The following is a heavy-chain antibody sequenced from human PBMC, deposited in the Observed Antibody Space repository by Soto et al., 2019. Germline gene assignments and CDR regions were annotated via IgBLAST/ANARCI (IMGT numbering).Heavy chain of an antibody. J-gene: IGHJ6*02. CDR3: AREGEMPYYYYGLDV. Sequence: GASVKVSCKASGYTFTRSGISWVRQAPGQGLELMGWISTYNGDTNYAQTFQGRVTMTTDTSTSTVHMEVRSLRSDDTAVYYCAREGEMPYYYYGLDVWGQGTTVTVSS. V-gene: IGHV1-18*01. D-gene: IGHD3-16*01. CDR1: GYTFTRSG. CDR2: ISTYNGDT.